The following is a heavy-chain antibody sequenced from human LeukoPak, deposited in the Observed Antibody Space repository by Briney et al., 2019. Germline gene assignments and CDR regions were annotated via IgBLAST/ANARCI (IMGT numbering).Heavy chain of an antibody. CDR2: ISSSGSTI. Sequence: GGSLRLSCAASGFTFSSYEMNWVRQAPGKGLEWVSYISSSGSTIYYADSVKGRFTISRDNARNSLYLQMSSLRAEDTAVYYCAELGITMIGGVWGKGTTVTISS. J-gene: IGHJ6*04. CDR1: GFTFSSYE. V-gene: IGHV3-48*03. CDR3: AELGITMIGGV. D-gene: IGHD3-10*02.